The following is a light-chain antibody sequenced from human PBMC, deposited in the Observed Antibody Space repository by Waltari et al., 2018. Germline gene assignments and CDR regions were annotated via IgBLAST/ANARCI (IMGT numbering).Light chain of an antibody. Sequence: EIVMTQSPATLSVSPGEGATLSCRASQNININLAWYQQPPGQTPRLLIYGASTRAIGIPARFSGSGSVTEFTLTISSLQSEDFALYYCQQYNNWPPWTFGQGTKVEIK. V-gene: IGKV3D-15*01. J-gene: IGKJ1*01. CDR3: QQYNNWPPWT. CDR2: GAS. CDR1: QNININ.